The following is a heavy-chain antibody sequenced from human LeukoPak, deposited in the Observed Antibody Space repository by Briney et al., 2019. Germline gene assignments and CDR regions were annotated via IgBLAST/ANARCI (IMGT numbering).Heavy chain of an antibody. CDR1: GXTFSSYE. J-gene: IGHJ2*01. V-gene: IGHV3-48*03. CDR2: XSSSGSTI. CDR3: ARSSGWYLEYWYFDL. D-gene: IGHD6-19*01. Sequence: LSCXXXGXTFSSYEMNWVRQAPXKGLEWVXXXSSSGSTIYYADSVKGRFTISRDNAKNSLYLQMNSLRAEDTAVYYCARSSGWYLEYWYFDLWGRGTLVTVSS.